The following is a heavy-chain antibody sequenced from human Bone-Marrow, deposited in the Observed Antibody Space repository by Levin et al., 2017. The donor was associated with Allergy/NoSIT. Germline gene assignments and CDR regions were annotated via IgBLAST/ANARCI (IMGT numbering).Heavy chain of an antibody. CDR2: ISYDESDK. CDR3: AKDVVFGTSSWSLDF. CDR1: GFSFRSFG. D-gene: IGHD6-13*01. Sequence: QAGGSLRLSCAASGFSFRSFGMHWVRQAPGKGLEWGAVISYDESDKFYADSVKGRFTISRDNTKNTLYLQMNSLRSEDAAVYYCAKDVVFGTSSWSLDFWGQGTLVTVSS. J-gene: IGHJ4*02. V-gene: IGHV3-30*18.